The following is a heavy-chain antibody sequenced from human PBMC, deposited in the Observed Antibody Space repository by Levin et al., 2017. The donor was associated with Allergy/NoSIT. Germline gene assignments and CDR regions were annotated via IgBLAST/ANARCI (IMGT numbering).Heavy chain of an antibody. J-gene: IGHJ4*02. Sequence: PGGSLRLSCAASGFTFSSYSMNWVRQAPGKGLEWVSYISSSSSTIYYADSVKGRFTISRDNAKNSLYLQMNSLRAEDTAVYYCARDAHSSGWYAELKFDYWGQGTLVTVSS. CDR2: ISSSSSTI. V-gene: IGHV3-48*01. CDR1: GFTFSSYS. CDR3: ARDAHSSGWYAELKFDY. D-gene: IGHD6-19*01.